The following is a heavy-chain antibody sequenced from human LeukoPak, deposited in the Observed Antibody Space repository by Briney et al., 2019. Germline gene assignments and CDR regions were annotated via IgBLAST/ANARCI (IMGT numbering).Heavy chain of an antibody. Sequence: PGGFLRLSCAASGFTFSSYWMSWVRQAPGKVLEWVSSISRSATTIYYADSVKGRFTISRDNAKNSLYLQMNSLRAEDTAVYFCARVGALSSSWLLYWGQGTLVTVSS. J-gene: IGHJ4*02. CDR1: GFTFSSYW. CDR3: ARVGALSSSWLLY. D-gene: IGHD6-13*01. V-gene: IGHV3-48*04. CDR2: ISRSATTI.